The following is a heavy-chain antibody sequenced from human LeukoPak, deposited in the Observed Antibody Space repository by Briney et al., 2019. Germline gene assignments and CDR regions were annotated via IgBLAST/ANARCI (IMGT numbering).Heavy chain of an antibody. Sequence: SETLSLTCTVSGDSISSDSDYWGWVRQPAGKGLEWIGSIYYSGTTYYNPSLKSQITMSVDTYKNQCNLRLSSVTAADTAVYYCARHSFYSDSSGYCYCFDCWGQGTLVTASS. J-gene: IGHJ4*02. CDR2: IYYSGTT. CDR1: GDSISSDSDY. V-gene: IGHV4-39*01. CDR3: ARHSFYSDSSGYCYCFDC. D-gene: IGHD3-22*01.